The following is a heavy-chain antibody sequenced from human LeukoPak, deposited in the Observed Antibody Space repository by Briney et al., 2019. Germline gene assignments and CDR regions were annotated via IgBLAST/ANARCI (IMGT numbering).Heavy chain of an antibody. D-gene: IGHD6-19*01. CDR2: ISYDGSNK. CDR1: GFTFSSYG. J-gene: IGHJ4*02. Sequence: GGSLRLSCAASGFTFSSYGMHWVRQAPGKGLEWVAVISYDGSNKYYADSVKGRFTISRDNSKNTLYLQMNSLRVEDTAVYYCANSRGQWLRGDYWGQGTLVTVSS. V-gene: IGHV3-30*18. CDR3: ANSRGQWLRGDY.